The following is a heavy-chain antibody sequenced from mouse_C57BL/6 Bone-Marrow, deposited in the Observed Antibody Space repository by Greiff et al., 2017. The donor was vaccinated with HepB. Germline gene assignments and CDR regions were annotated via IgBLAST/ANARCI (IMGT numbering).Heavy chain of an antibody. V-gene: IGHV5-17*01. CDR1: GFTFSDYG. D-gene: IGHD1-1*01. J-gene: IGHJ1*03. CDR3: ARNYYGSRLYWYFDV. CDR2: ISSGSSTI. Sequence: EVQRVESGGGLVKPGGSLKLSCAASGFTFSDYGMHWVRQAPEKGLEWVAYISSGSSTIYYADTVKGRFTISRDNAKNTLFLQMTSLRSEDTAMYYCARNYYGSRLYWYFDVWGTGTTVTVSS.